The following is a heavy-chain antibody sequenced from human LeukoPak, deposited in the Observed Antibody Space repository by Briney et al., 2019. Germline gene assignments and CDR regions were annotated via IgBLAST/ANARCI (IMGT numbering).Heavy chain of an antibody. CDR3: ARHPSTTGTTWFDP. D-gene: IGHD1-1*01. V-gene: IGHV1-69*13. J-gene: IGHJ5*02. CDR1: GYTFTSYG. Sequence: ASVKVSCKASGYTFTSYGISWVRQAPGQGLEWMGGIIPIFGTANYAQKFQGRVTITADESTSTAYMELSSLRSEDTAVYYCARHPSTTGTTWFDPWGQGTLVTVSS. CDR2: IIPIFGTA.